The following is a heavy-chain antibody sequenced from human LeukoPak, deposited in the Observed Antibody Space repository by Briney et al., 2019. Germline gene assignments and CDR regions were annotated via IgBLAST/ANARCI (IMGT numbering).Heavy chain of an antibody. J-gene: IGHJ4*02. CDR1: GYPFTSYG. D-gene: IGHD3-22*01. V-gene: IGHV1-18*01. CDR2: ISGYNGDT. CDR3: ARGHDSSAYYDY. Sequence: ASVKVSCKTSGYPFTSYGVGWMRQAPGQGLEWMGWISGYNGDTNYAHNLQGRVTVTIETSTTTAYMELRSLTSDDTAMYYCARGHDSSAYYDYWGQGTLVTVSS.